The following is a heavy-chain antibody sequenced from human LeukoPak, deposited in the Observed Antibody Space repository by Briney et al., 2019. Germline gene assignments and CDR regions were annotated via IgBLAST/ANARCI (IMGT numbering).Heavy chain of an antibody. CDR3: ARSGPDFWSGPNYYYMDV. CDR1: GGTFSSYA. Sequence: SMKVSCKASGGTFSSYAISWVRQAPGQGLEWMGGIIPIFGTANYAQKFQGRVTITTDESTSTTYMELSSLRSEDTAVYYCARSGPDFWSGPNYYYMDVWGKGTTVTVSS. J-gene: IGHJ6*03. V-gene: IGHV1-69*05. D-gene: IGHD3-3*01. CDR2: IIPIFGTA.